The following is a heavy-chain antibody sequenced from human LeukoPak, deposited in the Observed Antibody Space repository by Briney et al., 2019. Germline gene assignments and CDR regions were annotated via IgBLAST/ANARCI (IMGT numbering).Heavy chain of an antibody. V-gene: IGHV4-59*01. CDR2: IYYSGNT. D-gene: IGHD3-22*01. CDR1: GDSISHYY. J-gene: IGHJ5*02. Sequence: SETLSLTCTVSGDSISHYYFSWIRQPPGKGLEWIGYIYYSGNTNYNPSLKSRITMSVDTSENQVSLRLRSVTAADTAVYYCAREGMIGHHNWFDPWGQGTLVSVSS. CDR3: AREGMIGHHNWFDP.